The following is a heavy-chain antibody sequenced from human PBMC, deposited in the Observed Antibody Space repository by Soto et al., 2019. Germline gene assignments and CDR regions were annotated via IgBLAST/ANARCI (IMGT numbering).Heavy chain of an antibody. CDR3: ARLPRPGYYSEGFFDY. CDR1: GYSFTTYW. J-gene: IGHJ4*02. Sequence: PGESLKISCQGSGYSFTTYWISWVRQMPGKGLEWMGRIDPSDSYTNFSPSFQGHVTISVDKSTSTAYLQWSSLKASDTAMYYCARLPRPGYYSEGFFDYWGQGALVTVSS. D-gene: IGHD3-22*01. V-gene: IGHV5-10-1*01. CDR2: IDPSDSYT.